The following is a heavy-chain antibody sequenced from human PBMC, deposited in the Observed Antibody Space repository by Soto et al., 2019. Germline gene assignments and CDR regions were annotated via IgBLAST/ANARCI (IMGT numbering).Heavy chain of an antibody. Sequence: EVQLLESGGGLVQPGGSLRLSCTASGFTFSRHAMTWVRQAPGKGLEWVSGLSDSGGSIYYADSVKGRFTISRDNSMNTLYLQMNSLRAEDPAIYYCAKVSSSWSAGFFDLWGQGTLVTVSS. CDR3: AKVSSSWSAGFFDL. D-gene: IGHD6-13*01. J-gene: IGHJ4*02. V-gene: IGHV3-23*01. CDR2: LSDSGGSI. CDR1: GFTFSRHA.